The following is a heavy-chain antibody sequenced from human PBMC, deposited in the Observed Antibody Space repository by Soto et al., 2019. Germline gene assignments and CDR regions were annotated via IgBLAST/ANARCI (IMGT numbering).Heavy chain of an antibody. V-gene: IGHV1-24*01. CDR3: ATIIGTWEVYNWNYGIYY. J-gene: IGHJ4*02. CDR1: GYTLTELS. Sequence: QVQLVQSGAEVKKPGASVKVSCKVSGYTLTELSMHWMRQAPGKGLEWMGGFDPEDGETIYAQKFQGRVTMTEDTSTDTAYMELSSLRSEDTAVYYCATIIGTWEVYNWNYGIYYWGQGTLVTVSS. D-gene: IGHD1-7*01. CDR2: FDPEDGET.